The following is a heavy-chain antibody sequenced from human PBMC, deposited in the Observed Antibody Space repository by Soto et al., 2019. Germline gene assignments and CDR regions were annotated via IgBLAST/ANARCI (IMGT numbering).Heavy chain of an antibody. V-gene: IGHV5-51*01. Sequence: DVQLVQSGAEVKKPGESLNISCKGSGYTFSDYWIAWVRQMPGKGLEWMGIVYSGDSDTRYSPSFQGRVTISVDKYISTAYLQWSSLKASDTAIYYCARQLVLTVREVLMGPGAAFDIWGQGTTVTVSS. CDR1: GYTFSDYW. D-gene: IGHD3-10*01. CDR3: ARQLVLTVREVLMGPGAAFDI. J-gene: IGHJ3*02. CDR2: VYSGDSDT.